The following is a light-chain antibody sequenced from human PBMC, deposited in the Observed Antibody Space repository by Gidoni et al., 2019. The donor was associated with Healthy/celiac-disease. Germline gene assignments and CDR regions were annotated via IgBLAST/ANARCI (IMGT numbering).Light chain of an antibody. CDR2: AAS. Sequence: AIRMTQSPSSLSASTGDRVTITCRASQGISSYLAWYQQKPGKATKLLIYAASTLQSVVPSRFSGSGSGTDFTLTISCLQSEDVATYYCQQYYSYGTFGQGTKLEIK. J-gene: IGKJ2*01. V-gene: IGKV1-8*01. CDR1: QGISSY. CDR3: QQYYSYGT.